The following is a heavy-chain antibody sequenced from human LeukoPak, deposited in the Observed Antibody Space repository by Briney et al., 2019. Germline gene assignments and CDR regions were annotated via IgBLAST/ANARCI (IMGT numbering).Heavy chain of an antibody. CDR1: GGTFSSYA. D-gene: IGHD2-15*01. Sequence: ASVKVYCKASGGTFSSYAISWVRQAPGQGLEWMGWMNPYSGGTNYAQKFQGRVTMTRDTSISTAYMELRRLSSDDTAIYYCARPYCNGGSCHDYFDYWGQGTLVSVSS. CDR2: MNPYSGGT. V-gene: IGHV1-2*02. CDR3: ARPYCNGGSCHDYFDY. J-gene: IGHJ4*02.